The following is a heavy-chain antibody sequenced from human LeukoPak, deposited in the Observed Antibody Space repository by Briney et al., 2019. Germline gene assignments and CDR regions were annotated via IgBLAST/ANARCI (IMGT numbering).Heavy chain of an antibody. J-gene: IGHJ4*02. V-gene: IGHV4-59*01. CDR1: GGSISSYY. CDR3: ARGLLESMVRGVIINYRPEQPAYYVDY. CDR2: IYYSGST. D-gene: IGHD3-10*01. Sequence: PSETLSLTCTVSGGSISSYYWSWIRQPPGKGLEWIGHIYYSGSTNYSPSLTSRVTISVDTSKNQFSLTLSSVTAADTAVYYCARGLLESMVRGVIINYRPEQPAYYVDYWGQGTLVTVP.